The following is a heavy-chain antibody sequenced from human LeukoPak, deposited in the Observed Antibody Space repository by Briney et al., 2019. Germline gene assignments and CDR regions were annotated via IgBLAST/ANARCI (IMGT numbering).Heavy chain of an antibody. CDR2: IYSGGST. J-gene: IGHJ4*02. Sequence: PGGSLKLSCAASGFSVSSNYVTWVRQAPGKGLEWVSVIYSGGSTYYADSVNGRFTISRDNSKNTLYFQMNSLTDEDTAVYYCARGVGERYFDYWGQGTLVTVSS. CDR1: GFSVSSNY. CDR3: ARGVGERYFDY. V-gene: IGHV3-66*01. D-gene: IGHD3-10*01.